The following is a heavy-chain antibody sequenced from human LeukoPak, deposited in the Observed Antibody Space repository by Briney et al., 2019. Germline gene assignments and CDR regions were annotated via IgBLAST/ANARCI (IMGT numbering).Heavy chain of an antibody. CDR3: ARDTGGGYSCYDC. J-gene: IGHJ4*02. V-gene: IGHV3-7*01. D-gene: IGHD5-18*01. CDR1: GFTFSSYW. Sequence: GGSLRLSCAASGFTFSSYWTTRIRQAPGKGLEWVANIKQDGSEKYYVDSVKGRFTISRDNAKNSLYLQMNSLRAEDTAVYYCARDTGGGYSCYDCWGQGTLVTVSS. CDR2: IKQDGSEK.